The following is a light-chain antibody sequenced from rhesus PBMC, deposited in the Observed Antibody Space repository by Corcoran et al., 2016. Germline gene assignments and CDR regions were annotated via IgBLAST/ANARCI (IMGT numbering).Light chain of an antibody. Sequence: DVVMTQSPLSLPITPGQPASISCRSSQRLLHSTGNTYLTWYQQRPGQPPRLLIHRVSNRSPGVPDRFSGSGAGTDFTLTISGVESEDVGVYFCGQGTHWPPTFGGGTKVEIK. CDR1: QRLLHSTGNTY. CDR3: GQGTHWPPT. J-gene: IGKJ4*01. V-gene: IGKV2-64*01. CDR2: RVS.